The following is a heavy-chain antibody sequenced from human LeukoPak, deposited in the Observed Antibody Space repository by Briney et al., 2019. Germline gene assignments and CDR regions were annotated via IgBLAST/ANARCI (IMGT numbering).Heavy chain of an antibody. CDR1: GFTFSSYD. CDR3: ARGGNRYCSGGSCYMFDY. J-gene: IGHJ4*02. V-gene: IGHV3-13*01. D-gene: IGHD2-15*01. Sequence: GGSLRLSCAASGFTFSSYDMHWVRQATGKGLEWVSAIGTAGDTYYPGSVKGRFTISRENAKNSLYLQMNSLRAGDTAVYYCARGGNRYCSGGSCYMFDYWGQGTLVTVS. CDR2: IGTAGDT.